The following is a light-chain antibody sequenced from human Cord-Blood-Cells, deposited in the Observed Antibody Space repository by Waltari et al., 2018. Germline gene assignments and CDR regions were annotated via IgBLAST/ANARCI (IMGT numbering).Light chain of an antibody. V-gene: IGLV2-23*01. CDR2: EGS. CDR3: CSYAGSSYV. Sequence: QSALTQPASVSGSPGQSITISCTGTSSDVGSYNLVSWYQQHPCKAPKLMIYEGSKRPSGVSNRFSGSKSGNTASLTISGLQAEDEADYYCCSYAGSSYVFGTGTKVTVL. CDR1: SSDVGSYNL. J-gene: IGLJ1*01.